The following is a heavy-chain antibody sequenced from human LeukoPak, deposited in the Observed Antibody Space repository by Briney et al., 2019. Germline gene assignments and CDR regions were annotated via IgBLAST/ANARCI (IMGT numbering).Heavy chain of an antibody. V-gene: IGHV3-23*01. Sequence: GGSLRLSCAASGFTFSSYAMSWVRQAPGEGLEWVSAISGSDGSTYYADSVKGRFTISRDNSKNTLYLQMNSLRAEDTAIYYCAKSRGYSYGPFDYWGQGTLVTVSS. D-gene: IGHD5-18*01. CDR1: GFTFSSYA. CDR3: AKSRGYSYGPFDY. J-gene: IGHJ4*02. CDR2: ISGSDGST.